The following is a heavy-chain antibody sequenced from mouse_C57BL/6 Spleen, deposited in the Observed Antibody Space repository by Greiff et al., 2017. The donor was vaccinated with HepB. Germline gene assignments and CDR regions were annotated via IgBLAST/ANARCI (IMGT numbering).Heavy chain of an antibody. CDR1: GFTFSSYG. D-gene: IGHD2-13*01. Sequence: EVQLVESGGDLVKPGGSLKLSCAASGFTFSSYGMSWVRQTPDKRLEWVATISSGGSYTYYPDSVKGRFTISRDNAKNTLYLQMSSLKSEDTAMYYCARQTTDYFDHWGQGTTPTVSS. CDR3: ARQTTDYFDH. J-gene: IGHJ2*01. V-gene: IGHV5-6*01. CDR2: ISSGGSYT.